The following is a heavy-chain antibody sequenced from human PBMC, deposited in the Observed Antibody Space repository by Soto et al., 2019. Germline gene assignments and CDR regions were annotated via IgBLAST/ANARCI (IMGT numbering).Heavy chain of an antibody. V-gene: IGHV4-4*02. CDR3: ARVKKTFYGDYDWFDP. CDR2: IYHSGST. CDR1: GGSISSSNW. Sequence: SETLSLTCAVSGGSISSSNWWSWVRQPPGKGLEWIGEIYHSGSTNYNPSLKSRVTKSVDKSKNKFSLKLSSVTAADTAVYYCARVKKTFYGDYDWFDPWGQGTLVTVS. J-gene: IGHJ5*02. D-gene: IGHD4-17*01.